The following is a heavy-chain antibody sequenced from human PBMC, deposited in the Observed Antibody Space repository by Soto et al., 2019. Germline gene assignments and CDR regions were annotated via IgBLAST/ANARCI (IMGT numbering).Heavy chain of an antibody. CDR1: GFTFSSYL. CDR2: IKQDGSEK. V-gene: IGHV3-7*01. D-gene: IGHD6-13*01. J-gene: IGHJ5*02. Sequence: EVQLVESGGGLVQPGASLRLSCAASGFTFSSYLMTWVRQAPGKGLEWVANIKQDGSEKNYVDSVKGRFTISRDNAKNSLYLQLNSLRAEDTAVYHCARGRITAAWGWFDPWGQGTLVTVSS. CDR3: ARGRITAAWGWFDP.